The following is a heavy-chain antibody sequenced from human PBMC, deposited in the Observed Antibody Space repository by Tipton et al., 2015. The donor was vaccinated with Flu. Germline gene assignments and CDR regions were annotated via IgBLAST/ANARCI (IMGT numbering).Heavy chain of an antibody. CDR1: GDSIGSRYF. D-gene: IGHD2-8*02. CDR3: ARDAGYCTGGHCFDYFDY. CDR2: VHQTGTT. J-gene: IGHJ4*02. Sequence: TLSLTCSVSGDSIGSRYFWGWIRQPPGKGLEWIGNVHQTGTTYYNPSLKSRVTISLRTSKNQFSLNLSSVTAADTAVYYCARDAGYCTGGHCFDYFDYWGQGTLVTVSS. V-gene: IGHV4-38-2*02.